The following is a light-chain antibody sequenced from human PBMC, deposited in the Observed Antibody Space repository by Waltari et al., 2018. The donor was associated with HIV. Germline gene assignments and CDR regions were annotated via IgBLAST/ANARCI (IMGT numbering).Light chain of an antibody. CDR1: SSDIGAYDF. J-gene: IGLJ3*02. CDR2: EVT. V-gene: IGLV2-8*01. Sequence: QSALTQPPSASGSLGQSVTISCTGPSSDIGAYDFVSWFQQPPHSAPKLLLYEVTRRPSTVSDRFSGSRSGNTAFLTVAGLQPDDEATYFCSSYGDSLRVLFGGGTNVTVL. CDR3: SSYGDSLRVL.